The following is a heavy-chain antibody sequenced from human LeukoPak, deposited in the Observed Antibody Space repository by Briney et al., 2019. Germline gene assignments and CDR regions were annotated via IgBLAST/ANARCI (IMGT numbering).Heavy chain of an antibody. CDR1: GGSISSYY. J-gene: IGHJ1*01. CDR2: IDYSGST. V-gene: IGHV4-59*01. CDR3: ARVAGMPAEYFQH. D-gene: IGHD2-2*01. Sequence: SETLSLTCTVSGGSISSYYWSWIRQPAGKGLEWIGYIDYSGSTNYNPSLKSRVTISVDTSKNQFSLKLSSVTAADTAVYYCARVAGMPAEYFQHWGQGTLVTVSS.